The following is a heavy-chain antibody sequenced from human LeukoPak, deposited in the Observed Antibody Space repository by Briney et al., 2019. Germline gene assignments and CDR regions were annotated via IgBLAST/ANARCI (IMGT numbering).Heavy chain of an antibody. J-gene: IGHJ3*01. V-gene: IGHV4-59*01. CDR3: ARTKPLHLFDL. Sequence: SETLTLTCTVSGGSISSYYWSWIRQPPGKGLEWIGYIYYSGNTNYNPSLKSRVTISVDTSKNQFSLKVNSVTAADTAVYYCARTKPLHLFDLWAQGTLVTVSS. CDR1: GGSISSYY. CDR2: IYYSGNT.